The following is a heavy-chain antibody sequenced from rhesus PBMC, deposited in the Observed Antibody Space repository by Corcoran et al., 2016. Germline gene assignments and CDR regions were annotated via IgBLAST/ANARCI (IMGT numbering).Heavy chain of an antibody. CDR3: TRDYGNYEAFDY. CDR1: GFTFSSYK. CDR2: ISESGGTT. D-gene: IGHD4-35*01. Sequence: EVQLVESGGGLVKPGGSLRFSCVASGFTFSSYKMHWVRQAPGKGLEWDSVISESGGTTYYADSVKGRFTISRDNAKNSLFLQMNSLRAEDTAVYYCTRDYGNYEAFDYWGQGVLVTVSS. J-gene: IGHJ4*01. V-gene: IGHV3-100*02.